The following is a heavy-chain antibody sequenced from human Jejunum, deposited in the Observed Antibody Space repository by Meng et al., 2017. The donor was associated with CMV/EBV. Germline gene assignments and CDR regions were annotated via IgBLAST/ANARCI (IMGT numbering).Heavy chain of an antibody. Sequence: VSGGSISDYYWSWIRQPPGKGLEWIGYVYYSGSTNYNPSLKSRVTMSLDTSKNQFSLKVSSVTAADTAVYYCAREQWLAKYFDYWGQGTLVTVSS. CDR2: VYYSGST. J-gene: IGHJ4*02. V-gene: IGHV4-59*01. CDR3: AREQWLAKYFDY. CDR1: GGSISDYY. D-gene: IGHD6-19*01.